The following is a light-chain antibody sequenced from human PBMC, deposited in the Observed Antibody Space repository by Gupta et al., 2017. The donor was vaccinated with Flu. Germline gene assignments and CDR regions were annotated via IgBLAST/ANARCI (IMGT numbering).Light chain of an antibody. J-gene: IGKJ4*01. Sequence: PGERATLSCRASHRISIYLAWYQQRPGQAPRLLIYDASNRATGIPARFSGNGSGTDFTLTISSLEPEDFAVYYCQQRRNWLTFGGGTKIEIK. CDR2: DAS. CDR1: HRISIY. V-gene: IGKV3-11*01. CDR3: QQRRNWLT.